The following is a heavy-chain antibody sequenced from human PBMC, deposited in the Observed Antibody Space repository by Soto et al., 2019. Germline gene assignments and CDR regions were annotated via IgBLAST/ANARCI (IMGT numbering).Heavy chain of an antibody. J-gene: IGHJ5*02. CDR3: ARVVRPNSYGLFDP. Sequence: GGSLRLSCAASGFTFSDYYMSWIRQAPGKGLEWVSYISSSGSTIYYADSVKGRFTISRDNAKNSLYLQMNSLRAEDTAVYYCARVVRPNSYGLFDPWGQGTLVTVSS. D-gene: IGHD5-18*01. V-gene: IGHV3-11*01. CDR2: ISSSGSTI. CDR1: GFTFSDYY.